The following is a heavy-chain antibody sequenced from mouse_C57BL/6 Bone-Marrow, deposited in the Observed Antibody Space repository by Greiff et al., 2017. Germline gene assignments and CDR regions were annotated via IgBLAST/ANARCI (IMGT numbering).Heavy chain of an antibody. V-gene: IGHV14-2*01. J-gene: IGHJ2*01. CDR1: GFHITVFF. CDR3: TRSLIYYGTNY. D-gene: IGHD1-1*01. Sequence: EFLLQQPGAELVKPGASVKLSCTSSGFHITVFFILWVKQRTEQGLEWIGRLDPEDGETKYAPQFQDKATLTADTSSNTAYLQLSSLTAEDTPVYYCTRSLIYYGTNYWGQGTTLTVSS. CDR2: LDPEDGET.